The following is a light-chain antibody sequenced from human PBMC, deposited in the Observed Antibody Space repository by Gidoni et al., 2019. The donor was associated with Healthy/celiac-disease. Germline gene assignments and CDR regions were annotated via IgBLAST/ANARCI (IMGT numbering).Light chain of an antibody. V-gene: IGKV1-9*01. CDR3: QPLNSYPPFT. CDR2: AAS. CDR1: QGISNY. Sequence: DIQLTQSPSFLSASVGDRVTITCSGSQGISNYLAWYQENPGKAPKLLLYAASTLQSGVPSRFSGRGSGTEFTLTLTSLPPEYLASYSGQPLNSYPPFTCGPGSNVDIQ. J-gene: IGKJ3*01.